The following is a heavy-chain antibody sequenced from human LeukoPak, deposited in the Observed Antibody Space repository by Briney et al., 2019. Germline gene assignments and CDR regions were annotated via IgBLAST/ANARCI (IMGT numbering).Heavy chain of an antibody. D-gene: IGHD2-15*01. Sequence: PSETLSLTCTVSGGSISSSSYYWGWIRQPPGKGLEWIGSIYYSGSTYYNPSLKSRVTISVDTSKNQFSLKLSSVTAADTAVYDCARRGAYCSGGSCYIVWVHWGSGGFDYWGQGTLVTVSS. CDR1: GGSISSSSYY. J-gene: IGHJ4*02. CDR3: ARRGAYCSGGSCYIVWVHWGSGGFDY. V-gene: IGHV4-39*01. CDR2: IYYSGST.